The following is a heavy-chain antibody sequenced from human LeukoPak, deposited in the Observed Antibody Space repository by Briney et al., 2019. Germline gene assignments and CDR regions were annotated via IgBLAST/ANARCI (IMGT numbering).Heavy chain of an antibody. CDR3: ARDQKGGIAAAGDFDY. CDR1: GGTFSSYA. V-gene: IGHV1-69*05. CDR2: IIPIFGTA. J-gene: IGHJ4*02. D-gene: IGHD6-13*01. Sequence: SVKVSCKASGGTFSSYAISWVRQAPGQGLEWMGRIIPIFGTANYAQKFQGRVTITTDESTSTAYMELSSLRSVDTAVYYCARDQKGGIAAAGDFDYWGQGTLVTVSS.